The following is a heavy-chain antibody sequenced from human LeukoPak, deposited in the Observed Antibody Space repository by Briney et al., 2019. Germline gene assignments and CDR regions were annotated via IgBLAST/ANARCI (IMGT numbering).Heavy chain of an antibody. J-gene: IGHJ4*02. Sequence: GGSLRLSCAASGFTFSSYGMHWVRQAPGKGLEWVAFIRYDGSNKYCADSVKGRFTISRDNSKNTLYLQMNSLRAEDTAVYYCAKEVVLRYSYGGSFDYWGQGTLVTVSS. V-gene: IGHV3-30*02. CDR1: GFTFSSYG. CDR2: IRYDGSNK. CDR3: AKEVVLRYSYGGSFDY. D-gene: IGHD5-18*01.